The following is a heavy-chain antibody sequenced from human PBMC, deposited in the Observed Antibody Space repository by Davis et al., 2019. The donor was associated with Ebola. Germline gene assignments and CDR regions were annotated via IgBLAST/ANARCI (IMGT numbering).Heavy chain of an antibody. CDR2: INPNSGGT. V-gene: IGHV1-2*04. Sequence: AASVKVSCKASGYTFTGYYMHWVRQAPGQGLEWMGWINPNSGGTNYAQKFQGWVTMTRDTSISTAYMELSRLRSDDTAVYYCARSALRQQLTFDIWGQGTMVTVSS. D-gene: IGHD6-13*01. J-gene: IGHJ3*02. CDR3: ARSALRQQLTFDI. CDR1: GYTFTGYY.